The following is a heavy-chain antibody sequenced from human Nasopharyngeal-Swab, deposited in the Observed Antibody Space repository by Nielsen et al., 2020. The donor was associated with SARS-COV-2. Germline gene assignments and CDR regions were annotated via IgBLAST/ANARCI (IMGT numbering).Heavy chain of an antibody. CDR1: VFTFNKYG. D-gene: IGHD6-13*01. Sequence: GESLKISCAASVFTFNKYGLHWVRQDPGKGLEWVAGISYDGSNRYYADSVKGRFTISRDNSKNTLYLQMNSLRAEDTAVYYCARLSIATAGVDFWGQGTLVTVSS. CDR3: ARLSIATAGVDF. CDR2: ISYDGSNR. V-gene: IGHV3-30*03. J-gene: IGHJ4*02.